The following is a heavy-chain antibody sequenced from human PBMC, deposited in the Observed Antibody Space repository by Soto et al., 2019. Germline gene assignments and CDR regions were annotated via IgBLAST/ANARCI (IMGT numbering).Heavy chain of an antibody. CDR1: GFTFSSYA. V-gene: IGHV3-64*01. J-gene: IGHJ3*02. D-gene: IGHD4-17*01. CDR2: ISSNGGST. Sequence: EVQLVESGGGLVQPGGSLRLSCAASGFTFSSYAMHWVRQAPGKGLEYVSAISSNGGSTYYANSVKGRFTISRDNSKNTLYLQMGSLRAEDMGVYYCARDGLRQYAFDIWGQGTMVTVSS. CDR3: ARDGLRQYAFDI.